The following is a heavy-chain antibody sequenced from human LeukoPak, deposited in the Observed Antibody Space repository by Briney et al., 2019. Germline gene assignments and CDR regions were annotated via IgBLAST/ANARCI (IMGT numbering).Heavy chain of an antibody. Sequence: GGSLRLSCAASGFTFSSYWMHWVRQAPGKGLVWVSRINSDGSSTSYADSVKGRFTISRDNSKNTLYLQMNSLRAEDTAVYYCAKGGSGYSYGTLGYWGQGTLVTVSS. CDR1: GFTFSSYW. D-gene: IGHD5-18*01. CDR2: INSDGSST. V-gene: IGHV3-74*01. CDR3: AKGGSGYSYGTLGY. J-gene: IGHJ4*02.